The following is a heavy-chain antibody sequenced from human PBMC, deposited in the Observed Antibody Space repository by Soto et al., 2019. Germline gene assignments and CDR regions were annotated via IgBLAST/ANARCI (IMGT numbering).Heavy chain of an antibody. J-gene: IGHJ6*02. CDR2: IYYSGST. CDR3: ARAPNYYYYGFDA. V-gene: IGHV4-61*01. Sequence: QVQLQESGPGLVKPSETLSLTCTVSGGSVSSGTYFWSWIRQSPGKRLEWIAYIYYSGSTNYNPSLTSPATSSVDTSKSEVSPTRTSVTPADAAVYYCARAPNYYYYGFDAGGQGTTVIVSS. CDR1: GGSVSSGTYF.